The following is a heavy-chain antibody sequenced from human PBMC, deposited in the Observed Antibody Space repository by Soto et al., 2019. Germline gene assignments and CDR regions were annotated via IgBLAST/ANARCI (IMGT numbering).Heavy chain of an antibody. CDR2: ISGSGGST. CDR3: AKDSERHYYYYYGMDV. CDR1: GFTFSSYA. Sequence: SGGSLRLSCAASGFTFSSYAMSWVRQAPGKGLEWVSAISGSGGSTYYADSVKGRFTISRDNSKNTLYLQMNSLRAEDTAVYYCAKDSERHYYYYYGMDVWGQGTTVTVSS. V-gene: IGHV3-23*01. D-gene: IGHD1-1*01. J-gene: IGHJ6*02.